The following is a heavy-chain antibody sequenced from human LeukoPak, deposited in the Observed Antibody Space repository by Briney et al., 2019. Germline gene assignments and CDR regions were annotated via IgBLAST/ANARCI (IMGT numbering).Heavy chain of an antibody. J-gene: IGHJ4*02. CDR2: IYTGDSDT. V-gene: IGHV5-51*01. D-gene: IGHD6-19*01. CDR1: AYSSTSYW. CDR3: ARSGDSSGWYVGSFDY. Sequence: GESPKISCKGSAYSSTSYWIGWVRQMPGKGLEWMGTIYTGDSDTRYSPSFQGQVTISADKSISTAYLQRSSLKASDTAMYYCARSGDSSGWYVGSFDYWGQGTLVTVSS.